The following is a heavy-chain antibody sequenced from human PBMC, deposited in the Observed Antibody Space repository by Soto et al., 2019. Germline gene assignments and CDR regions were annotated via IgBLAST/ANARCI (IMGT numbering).Heavy chain of an antibody. J-gene: IGHJ5*02. D-gene: IGHD6-13*01. CDR3: AKDLSHLAAAIDENWFDP. V-gene: IGHV3-23*01. Sequence: GGSLRLSCAASGFTFSSYAMSWVRQAPGKGLEWVSAISGSGGSTYYADSVKGRFTISRDNSKNTLYLQMNSLRAEDTAVYYCAKDLSHLAAAIDENWFDPWGQGTLVTVSS. CDR2: ISGSGGST. CDR1: GFTFSSYA.